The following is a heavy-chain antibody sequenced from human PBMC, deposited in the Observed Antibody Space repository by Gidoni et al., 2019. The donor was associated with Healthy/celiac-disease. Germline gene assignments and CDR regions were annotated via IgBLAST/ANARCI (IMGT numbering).Heavy chain of an antibody. J-gene: IGHJ4*02. CDR3: AKTNYYDSSGYYYFDY. Sequence: EVQLVESGGGLVQPGRSLRLSCAASGFTCDDYAMHWVRQAPGKGLALVSCISWNSGSIGYADSVKCRFTLSRDNAKNSLYLQMNSLRAEDTALYYCAKTNYYDSSGYYYFDYWGQGTLVTVSS. CDR2: ISWNSGSI. CDR1: GFTCDDYA. V-gene: IGHV3-9*01. D-gene: IGHD3-22*01.